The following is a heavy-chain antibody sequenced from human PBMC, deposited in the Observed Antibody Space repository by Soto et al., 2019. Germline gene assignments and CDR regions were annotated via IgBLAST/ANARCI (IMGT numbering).Heavy chain of an antibody. V-gene: IGHV1-18*01. D-gene: IGHD3-3*01. CDR1: GYTFTSYG. CDR3: ARVHYDFWSGYSPLWFDP. CDR2: ISAYNGNT. J-gene: IGHJ5*02. Sequence: QVQLVQSGAEVKKPGASVKVSCKASGYTFTSYGISWVRQAPGQGLEWMGWISAYNGNTNYAQKLQGRVTMTTDTSTSTAYMELRSLRSGDTAVYYCARVHYDFWSGYSPLWFDPWGQGTLVTVSS.